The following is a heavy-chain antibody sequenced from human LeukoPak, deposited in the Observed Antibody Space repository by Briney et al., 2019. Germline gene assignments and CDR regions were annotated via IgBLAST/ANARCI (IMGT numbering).Heavy chain of an antibody. CDR1: GYTFTSSG. V-gene: IGHV1-18*01. CDR3: ARTVHWRGHWAGY. D-gene: IGHD6-19*01. CDR2: TSVYNGNT. Sequence: GASVKVSCKASGYTFTSSGISWVREAAGEGLEWMGWTSVYNGNTNYAQKLQGRVTMTTDTSTSKAYMELRSLRSDNTGVYYCARTVHWRGHWAGYWGQGTPATVSS. J-gene: IGHJ4*02.